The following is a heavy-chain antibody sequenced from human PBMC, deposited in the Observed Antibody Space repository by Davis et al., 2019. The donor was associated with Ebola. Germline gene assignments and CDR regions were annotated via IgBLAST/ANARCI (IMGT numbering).Heavy chain of an antibody. Sequence: GGSLRLSCAASGFTFSDYYMSWIRQAPGKGLEWVSYISSSGSTIYYADSVKGRFTISRDNAKNSLYLQMNSLRAEDTAVYYCTTERRRGYSSGWYGFNWFDPWGQGTLVTVSS. CDR3: TTERRRGYSSGWYGFNWFDP. CDR2: ISSSGSTI. V-gene: IGHV3-11*01. D-gene: IGHD6-19*01. J-gene: IGHJ5*02. CDR1: GFTFSDYY.